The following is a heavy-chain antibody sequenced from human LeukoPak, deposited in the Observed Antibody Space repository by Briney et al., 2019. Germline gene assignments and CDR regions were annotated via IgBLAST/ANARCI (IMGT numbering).Heavy chain of an antibody. V-gene: IGHV1-2*02. CDR3: ARGRITIFGVVIKEKHDAFDI. J-gene: IGHJ3*02. Sequence: ASVKVSCKASGYTFTGYYMHWVRQAPGQGLEWMGWIKPNSGGTNYAQKFQGRVTMTRDTSISTAYMELSRLRSDDTAVYYCARGRITIFGVVIKEKHDAFDIWGQGTMVTVSS. CDR1: GYTFTGYY. D-gene: IGHD3-3*01. CDR2: IKPNSGGT.